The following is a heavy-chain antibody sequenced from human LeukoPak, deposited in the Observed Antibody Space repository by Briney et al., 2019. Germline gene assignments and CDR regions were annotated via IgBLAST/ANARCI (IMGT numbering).Heavy chain of an antibody. CDR3: ARQVVAATRFDY. V-gene: IGHV4-30-2*01. Sequence: PSQTLSLTCAVSGGSISSGGYSWSWLRQPPGKGLEWIGYIYHSGSTYYNPSLKSRVTISVDRSKNQFSLKLSSVTAADTAVYYCARQVVAATRFDYWGQGTLVTVSS. J-gene: IGHJ4*02. CDR1: GGSISSGGYS. D-gene: IGHD2-15*01. CDR2: IYHSGST.